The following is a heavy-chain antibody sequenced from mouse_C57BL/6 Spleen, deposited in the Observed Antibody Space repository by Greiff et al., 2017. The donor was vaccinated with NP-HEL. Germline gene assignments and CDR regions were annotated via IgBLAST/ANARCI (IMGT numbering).Heavy chain of an antibody. D-gene: IGHD2-5*01. CDR2: IYPGDGDT. J-gene: IGHJ2*01. CDR1: GYAFSSYW. CDR3: ARHYSNYRLFDY. V-gene: IGHV1-80*01. Sequence: QVQLQQSGAELVKPGASVKISCKASGYAFSSYWMNWVKQRPGKGLEWIGQIYPGDGDTNYNGKFKGKATLTADKSSSTAYMQLSSLTSEDSAVYFCARHYSNYRLFDYWGQGTTLTVSS.